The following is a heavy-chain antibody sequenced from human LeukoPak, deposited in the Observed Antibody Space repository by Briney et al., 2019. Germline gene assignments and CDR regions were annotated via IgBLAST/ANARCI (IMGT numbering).Heavy chain of an antibody. Sequence: GGSLRLSCAASGFTFSSYWMTWVRQAPGKGLEWVANVNQDGGEKYYVDSVKGRFTISRDNAKNSLYLQMNSLRAEDTAVYYCTRAGLLWFGESKSDYWGQGTLVTVSS. J-gene: IGHJ4*02. CDR1: GFTFSSYW. CDR3: TRAGLLWFGESKSDY. V-gene: IGHV3-7*01. D-gene: IGHD3-10*01. CDR2: VNQDGGEK.